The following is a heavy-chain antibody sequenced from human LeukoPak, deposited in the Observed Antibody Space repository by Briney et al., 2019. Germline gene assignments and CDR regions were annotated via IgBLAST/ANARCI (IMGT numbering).Heavy chain of an antibody. CDR2: ISSSVSNI. Sequence: GGSLRLSCAASGFTFSDYYMSWIRQAPGKGLEWVSYISSSVSNIYYADSVKGRFTISRDNSKNTLYLQMNSLRAEDTAVYYCAKDVLLWFGESKDYWGQGTLVTVSS. CDR3: AKDVLLWFGESKDY. V-gene: IGHV3-11*04. CDR1: GFTFSDYY. J-gene: IGHJ4*02. D-gene: IGHD3-10*01.